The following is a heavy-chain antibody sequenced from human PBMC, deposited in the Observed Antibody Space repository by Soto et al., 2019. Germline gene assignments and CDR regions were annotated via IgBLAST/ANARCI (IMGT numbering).Heavy chain of an antibody. J-gene: IGHJ4*02. V-gene: IGHV4-39*02. D-gene: IGHD3-10*01. CDR1: GGSISSSSYY. CDR3: ARRGVSGPVDY. Sequence: SETLSLTCTVSGGSISSSSYYWGWIRQPPGKGLEWIGNIYYSGSAYYNPSLKSRVTISVDMSKNNFSLKLSSVTAADTAVYNCARRGVSGPVDYWGQGTLVTVSS. CDR2: IYYSGSA.